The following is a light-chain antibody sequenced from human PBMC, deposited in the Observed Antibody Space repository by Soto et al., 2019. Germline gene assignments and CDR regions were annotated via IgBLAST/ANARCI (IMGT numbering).Light chain of an antibody. J-gene: IGKJ1*01. CDR3: QHYNSYSEA. CDR1: QSISSW. Sequence: DIQMTQSPSTLSASVGDRVAITCRASQSISSWLAWYQQKPGKAPKLLIYKASSLESGVPSRCSGSGSGTEFTLTISSLQADDFATYYCQHYNSYSEAFGEGTKVDIK. CDR2: KAS. V-gene: IGKV1-5*03.